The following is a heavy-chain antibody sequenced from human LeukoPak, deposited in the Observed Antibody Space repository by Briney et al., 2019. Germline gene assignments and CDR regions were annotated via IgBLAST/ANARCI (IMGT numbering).Heavy chain of an antibody. CDR1: GFTFSTYA. CDR2: ISYDGSDK. J-gene: IGHJ4*02. Sequence: PERSLRLSCAASGFTFSTYAMHWARQAPGKGLEWVAVISYDGSDKYYADSVQGRFTISRDNSKNTLNLQMNSLRTEDTAVYYCARHRIAAAVAFYFDSWGQGALVAVSS. CDR3: ARHRIAAAVAFYFDS. V-gene: IGHV3-30-3*01. D-gene: IGHD6-13*01.